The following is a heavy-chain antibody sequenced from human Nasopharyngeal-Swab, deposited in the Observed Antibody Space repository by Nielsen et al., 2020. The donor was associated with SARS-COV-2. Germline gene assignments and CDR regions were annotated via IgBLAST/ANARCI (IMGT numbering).Heavy chain of an antibody. CDR2: IYHSGST. D-gene: IGHD3-22*01. J-gene: IGHJ5*02. CDR3: ASLNYYDSSGYFA. CDR1: GGSIGSSNW. V-gene: IGHV4-4*02. Sequence: SETLSLTCAVSGGSIGSSNWWSWVRQPPGKGLEWIGEIYHSGSTNYNPSLKSRVTISVDKSKNQFSLKLSSVTAADTAVYYCASLNYYDSSGYFAWGQGTLVTVSS.